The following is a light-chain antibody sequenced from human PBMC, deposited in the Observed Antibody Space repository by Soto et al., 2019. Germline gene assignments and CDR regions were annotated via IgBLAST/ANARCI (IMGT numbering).Light chain of an antibody. J-gene: IGLJ1*01. CDR2: EVS. Sequence: ALTQPASVSGSPGQSITISCTGTSSDVGGYNYVSWYQHHPGKAPKLIIYEVSNRPSGASNRFSGSKSGNTASLTISGLQADDEADYYCSSYTSSSTVVFGIGTKVTVL. V-gene: IGLV2-14*01. CDR3: SSYTSSSTVV. CDR1: SSDVGGYNY.